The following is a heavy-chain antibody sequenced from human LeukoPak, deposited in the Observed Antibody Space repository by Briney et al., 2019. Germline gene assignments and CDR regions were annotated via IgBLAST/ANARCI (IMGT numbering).Heavy chain of an antibody. J-gene: IGHJ5*02. Sequence: PSETLSLTCTVSGGSISSSSYYWGWIRQPPGKGLEWIGSIYYSGSTYYNPSLKSRVTISVDTAKNQFSLKLSSVTAADTAVYYCARDLPTLTTWSWFDPWGQGTLVTVSS. CDR1: GGSISSSSYY. CDR3: ARDLPTLTTWSWFDP. D-gene: IGHD4-11*01. V-gene: IGHV4-39*07. CDR2: IYYSGST.